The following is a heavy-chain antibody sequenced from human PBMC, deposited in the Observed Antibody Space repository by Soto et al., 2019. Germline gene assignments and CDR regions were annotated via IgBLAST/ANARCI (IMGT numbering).Heavy chain of an antibody. CDR1: GYTFTSYY. CDR2: INPSGGNT. Sequence: QVQLVQSGAEVKKPGASVKVSCKASGYTFTSYYMHWVRQAPGQGLEWMGIINPSGGNTSYAQKFQGRVTMTRDTSTSTVYMELSSLRSEDTAVYYCAREMEVNSGSYGGMDVWGQGTTVTVSS. CDR3: AREMEVNSGSYGGMDV. V-gene: IGHV1-46*01. J-gene: IGHJ6*02. D-gene: IGHD1-26*01.